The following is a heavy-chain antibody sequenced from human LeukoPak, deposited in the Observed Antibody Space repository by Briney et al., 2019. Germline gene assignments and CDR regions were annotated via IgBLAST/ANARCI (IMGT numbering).Heavy chain of an antibody. J-gene: IGHJ6*03. D-gene: IGHD3-10*01. V-gene: IGHV3-53*01. CDR1: GFTVSTNS. CDR2: IYSDNT. Sequence: GGSLRLSCTVSGFTVSTNSMSWVRQAPGKGLEWVSFIYSDNTHYSDSVKGRFTISRDNSKNTLYLQMNSLRAEDTAVYYCAKDLDPHYYGSGRSHYYYYYYMDVWGKGTTVTVSS. CDR3: AKDLDPHYYGSGRSHYYYYYYMDV.